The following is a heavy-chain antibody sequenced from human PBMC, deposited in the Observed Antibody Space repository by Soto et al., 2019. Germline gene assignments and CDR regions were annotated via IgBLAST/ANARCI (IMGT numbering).Heavy chain of an antibody. D-gene: IGHD4-4*01. CDR1: GFTFSSYA. CDR3: ANDYSNYPFDY. CDR2: ISDDGSNK. Sequence: GGSLRLSCAASGFTFSSYAMHWVRQAPGKGLEWVAVISDDGSNKYYADSVKGRFTISRDNSKNTLYLQMNSLRAEDTAVYYCANDYSNYPFDYWGQGTLVTVSS. J-gene: IGHJ4*02. V-gene: IGHV3-30-3*02.